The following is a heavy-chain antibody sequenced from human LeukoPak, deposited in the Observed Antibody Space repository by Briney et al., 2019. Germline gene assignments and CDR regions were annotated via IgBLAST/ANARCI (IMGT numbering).Heavy chain of an antibody. D-gene: IGHD3-3*01. J-gene: IGHJ4*02. CDR1: GFTFSRYW. CDR3: ARDLNFWSGYWNY. CDR2: IKQDGSEK. Sequence: PGGSLRLSCAASGFTFSRYWMSWVRQAPGKGLEWVANIKQDGSEKNYVDSVKGRFTISRDNAKNSLYLQMNSLRAEDTAVYYCARDLNFWSGYWNYWGQGALVTVSS. V-gene: IGHV3-7*01.